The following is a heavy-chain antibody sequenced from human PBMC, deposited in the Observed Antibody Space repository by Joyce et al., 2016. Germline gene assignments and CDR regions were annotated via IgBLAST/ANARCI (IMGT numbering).Heavy chain of an antibody. CDR3: ARGNGDFWSGYYNYFDY. D-gene: IGHD3-3*01. Sequence: QVQLQESGPGLVKPSQTLSLTCTVSGGSISSGDYYWSWVRESPEKGLGWIGYIYFSGSTHRNTSLKGRLTLSADTSKNQFSLKVRSVTAADTAVYYCARGNGDFWSGYYNYFDYWGQGILVTVSS. CDR1: GGSISSGDYY. CDR2: IYFSGST. V-gene: IGHV4-30-4*01. J-gene: IGHJ4*02.